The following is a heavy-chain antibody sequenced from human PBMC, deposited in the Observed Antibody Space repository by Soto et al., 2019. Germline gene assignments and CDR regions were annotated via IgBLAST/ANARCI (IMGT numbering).Heavy chain of an antibody. CDR3: ARDLRGTDPPRY. CDR1: GFTFSSYG. D-gene: IGHD1-1*01. J-gene: IGHJ4*02. V-gene: IGHV3-33*01. Sequence: GGSLRLSCAASGFTFSSYGMHWVRQAPGKGLEWVAVIWYDGSNKYYADSVKGRFTISRDNSKNTLYLQMNSLRAEDTALYFCARDLRGTDPPRYWGQGTLVTVSS. CDR2: IWYDGSNK.